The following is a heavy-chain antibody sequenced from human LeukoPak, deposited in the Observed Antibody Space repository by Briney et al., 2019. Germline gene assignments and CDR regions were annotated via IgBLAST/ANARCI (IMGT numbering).Heavy chain of an antibody. V-gene: IGHV1-69*06. J-gene: IGHJ6*03. Sequence: SVKVSCKASGYTFTSYYMHWVRQAPGQGLEWMGGIIPIFGTANYAQKFQGRVTITADKSTSTAYMELSSLRSEDTAVYYCARASLNFNYYYYYYMDVWGKGTTVTVSS. CDR2: IIPIFGTA. CDR1: GYTFTSYY. CDR3: ARASLNFNYYYYYYMDV.